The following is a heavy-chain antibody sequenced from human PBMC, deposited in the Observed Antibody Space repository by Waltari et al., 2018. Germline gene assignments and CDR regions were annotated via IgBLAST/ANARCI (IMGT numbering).Heavy chain of an antibody. J-gene: IGHJ3*02. Sequence: VQLQQWGAGLLKPSETLSLTCAVSGGSFSGYSWNWIRQPPGKGLEWIGEINHRGSNYNPTIQSRVTMSLDASENQFSLKLTSVTAADTAVYYCARVGIWCGGDPHDEFDIWGQGTMVMVSS. CDR3: ARVGIWCGGDPHDEFDI. V-gene: IGHV4-34*01. CDR2: INHRGS. CDR1: GGSFSGYS. D-gene: IGHD2-21*01.